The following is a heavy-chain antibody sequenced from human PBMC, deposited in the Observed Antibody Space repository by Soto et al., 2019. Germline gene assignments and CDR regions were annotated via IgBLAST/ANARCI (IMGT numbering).Heavy chain of an antibody. D-gene: IGHD3-3*01. J-gene: IGHJ4*02. CDR2: ISDDGDNQ. CDR1: GFTVSMYA. V-gene: IGHV3-30*04. Sequence: QVRLVESGGGLVQPGRSLRLSCAASGFTVSMYAMHWVRQAPGKGLEWVAVISDDGDNQYYADSVKGRCTISRDTSQNTLHLQLDSLRVEDTALYYCATDMPYYDLWNGYSGIFDSWGQGTLVTVSS. CDR3: ATDMPYYDLWNGYSGIFDS.